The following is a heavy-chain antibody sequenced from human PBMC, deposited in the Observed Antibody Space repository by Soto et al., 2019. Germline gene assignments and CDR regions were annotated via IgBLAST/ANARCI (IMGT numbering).Heavy chain of an antibody. CDR3: TRQTYGDYAGYGMDV. CDR1: GFTFSGSA. J-gene: IGHJ6*02. D-gene: IGHD4-17*01. V-gene: IGHV3-73*01. CDR2: IRSKANSYAT. Sequence: VWSLRLSCASYGFTFSGSAMRWFRQASVKGLELVGRIRSKANSYATAYAASVKGRFTISRDDSKNTAYLQMNSLKTEDTAVYYCTRQTYGDYAGYGMDVWGQGTTVTVSS.